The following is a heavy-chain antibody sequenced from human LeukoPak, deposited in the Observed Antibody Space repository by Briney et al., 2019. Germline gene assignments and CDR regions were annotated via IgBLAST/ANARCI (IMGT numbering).Heavy chain of an antibody. CDR3: ARGLVPAAPDAFDY. J-gene: IGHJ4*02. D-gene: IGHD2-2*01. CDR2: MNPNSGNT. CDR1: GYTFTSYD. V-gene: IGHV1-8*03. Sequence: ASVKVSCKASGYTFTSYDINWVRQATGQELEWMGWMNPNSGNTGYAQKFQGRVTITRNTSISTAYMELSSLRSEDTAVYYCARGLVPAAPDAFDYWGQGTLVTVSS.